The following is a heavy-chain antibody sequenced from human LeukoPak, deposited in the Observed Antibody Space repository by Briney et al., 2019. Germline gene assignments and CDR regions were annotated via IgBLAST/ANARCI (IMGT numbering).Heavy chain of an antibody. CDR3: ARTVGSSWYEHFDY. CDR2: IIPIFGTT. CDR1: GGTLSSYA. J-gene: IGHJ4*02. V-gene: IGHV1-69*13. Sequence: SVKVSCKASGGTLSSYAISWVRQAPGQGLEWMGGIIPIFGTTSYAQKFQGRVTITADESTSTVYMELSSLRSEDTAVYCCARTVGSSWYEHFDYWGQGTLVIVSS. D-gene: IGHD6-13*01.